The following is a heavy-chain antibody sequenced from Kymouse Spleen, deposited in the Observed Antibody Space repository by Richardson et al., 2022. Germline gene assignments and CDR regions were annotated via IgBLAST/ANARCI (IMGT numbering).Heavy chain of an antibody. V-gene: IGHV4-39*01. CDR2: IYYSGST. CDR1: GGSISSSSYY. CDR3: ARSIAARPGFDY. Sequence: QLQLQESGPGLVKPSETLSLTCTVSGGSISSSSYYWGWIRQPPGKGLEWIGSIYYSGSTYYNPSLKSRVTISVDTSKNQFSLKLSSVTAADTAVYYCARSIAARPGFDYWGQGTLVTVSS. J-gene: IGHJ4*02. D-gene: IGHD6-6*01.